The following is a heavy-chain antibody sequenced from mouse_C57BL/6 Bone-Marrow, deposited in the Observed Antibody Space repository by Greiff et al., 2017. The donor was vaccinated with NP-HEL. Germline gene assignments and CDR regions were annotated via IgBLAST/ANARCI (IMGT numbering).Heavy chain of an antibody. CDR3: TTGTMITTRAY. CDR2: IDPENGDT. Sequence: VQLKQSGAELVRPGASVKLSCTASGFNIKDDYMHWVKQRPEQGLEWIGWIDPENGDTEYASKFQGKATITADTSSNTAYLQLSSLTSEDTAVYYCTTGTMITTRAYWGQGTLVTVSA. D-gene: IGHD2-4*01. J-gene: IGHJ3*01. CDR1: GFNIKDDY. V-gene: IGHV14-4*01.